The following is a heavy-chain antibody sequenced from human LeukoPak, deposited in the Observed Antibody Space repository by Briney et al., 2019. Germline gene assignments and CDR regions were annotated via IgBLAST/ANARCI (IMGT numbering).Heavy chain of an antibody. V-gene: IGHV3-15*07. Sequence: GGFLRLSCAASVFTLSSVRMNWDRQAPWKGLEWVVRIKSKTDGGTTDYAAPVKGRFTISRDESENMIYLEMNSLKIEDTAVYYCTTPRGIPNWGQGTLVTVSS. D-gene: IGHD2-21*01. CDR1: VFTLSSVR. CDR2: IKSKTDGGTT. J-gene: IGHJ4*02. CDR3: TTPRGIPN.